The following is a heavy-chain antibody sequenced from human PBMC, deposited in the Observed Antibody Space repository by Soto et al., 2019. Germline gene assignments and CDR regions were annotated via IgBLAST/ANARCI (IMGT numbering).Heavy chain of an antibody. V-gene: IGHV3-23*01. D-gene: IGHD3-22*01. CDR3: AKDRYLDHDSRGYLFDN. CDR2: ISRYGDIT. Sequence: EVQLLESGGDLIQPGGSLRLSCPASGFTFNIYAMTWVRQAPGKGLEWVSAISRYGDITYYADSVEGRFTISRDNSKNTLYLQMNSLTAEDTAVYYCAKDRYLDHDSRGYLFDNWGQGTLVTVSS. J-gene: IGHJ4*02. CDR1: GFTFNIYA.